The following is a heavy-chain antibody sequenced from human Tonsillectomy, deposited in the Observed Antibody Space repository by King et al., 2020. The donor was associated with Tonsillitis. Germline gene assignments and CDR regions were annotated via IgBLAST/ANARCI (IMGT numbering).Heavy chain of an antibody. J-gene: IGHJ4*02. Sequence: VQLVESGGGLVKPGGSLRLSCSASGFSFSNYYMSWIRQPPGKGPEWXXXXXATGEXXGXXDSGKGRFTISRDNAKNTLYLQMNSLRVDDTAVYYCARDRALWQYMANPYWGQGTLVTVSS. D-gene: IGHD5-24*01. CDR1: GFSFSNYY. V-gene: IGHV3-11*04. CDR3: ARDRALWQYMANPY. CDR2: XXATGEXX.